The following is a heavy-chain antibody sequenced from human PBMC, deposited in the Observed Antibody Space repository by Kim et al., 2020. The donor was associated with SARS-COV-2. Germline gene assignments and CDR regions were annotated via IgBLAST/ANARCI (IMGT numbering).Heavy chain of an antibody. Sequence: NPALKSRGSISIDTSRNQFSLKLSSVTAADTAVYYCARARYSSSWYWVDPWGQGTLVIVSS. CDR3: ARARYSSSWYWVDP. J-gene: IGHJ5*02. V-gene: IGHV4-61*02. D-gene: IGHD6-13*01.